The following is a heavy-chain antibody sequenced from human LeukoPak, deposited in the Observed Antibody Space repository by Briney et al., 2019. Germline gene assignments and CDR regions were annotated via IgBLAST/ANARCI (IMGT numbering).Heavy chain of an antibody. Sequence: PGGSLRPSCAASGFTFSSYAMSWVRQAPGKGLEWVSAISGSGGSTYYADSVKGRFTISRDNSKNTLYLQMNSLRAEDTAVYYCAKDPYYDSSGYPDYWGQGTLATVSS. D-gene: IGHD3-22*01. V-gene: IGHV3-23*01. CDR1: GFTFSSYA. J-gene: IGHJ4*02. CDR3: AKDPYYDSSGYPDY. CDR2: ISGSGGST.